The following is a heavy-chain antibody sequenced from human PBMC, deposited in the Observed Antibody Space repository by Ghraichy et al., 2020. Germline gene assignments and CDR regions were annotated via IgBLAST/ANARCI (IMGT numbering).Heavy chain of an antibody. CDR2: ITGDGTTT. J-gene: IGHJ4*02. V-gene: IGHV3-74*01. CDR3: ARTAGRYLGF. Sequence: GGSLRLSCAASGFTFSSYWMHWVRQVPGKGLVWVSRITGDGTTTNYADSVKGRFTVSRDNTKNYLYLHMNNLSADDSAIYYCARTAGRYLGFGGQGTLVTVSS. D-gene: IGHD6-19*01. CDR1: GFTFSSYW.